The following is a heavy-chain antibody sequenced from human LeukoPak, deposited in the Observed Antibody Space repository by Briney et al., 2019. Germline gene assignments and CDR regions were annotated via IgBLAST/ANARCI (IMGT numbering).Heavy chain of an antibody. D-gene: IGHD6-13*01. Sequence: PGGSLRLSCAASGFIFSHYWMHWVRQVPGKGLVWVSRLNNDGSSTSYADSVKGRFTISRDNAKNTLYLQMSSLRAEDTAVYYCARWGSSSWVDAFDIWSQGTMVTVSS. J-gene: IGHJ3*02. V-gene: IGHV3-74*01. CDR2: LNNDGSST. CDR1: GFIFSHYW. CDR3: ARWGSSSWVDAFDI.